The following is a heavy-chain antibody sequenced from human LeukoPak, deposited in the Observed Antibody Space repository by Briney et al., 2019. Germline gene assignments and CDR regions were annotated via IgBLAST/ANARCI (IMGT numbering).Heavy chain of an antibody. CDR3: ARDSYDFWSGYPHTNWFDP. V-gene: IGHV1-69*13. CDR1: GGTFSSYA. D-gene: IGHD3-3*01. Sequence: SVKVSCKASGGTFSSYAISWVLQAPGQGLEWMGGIIPIFSTANYAQKFQGRVTITADESTSTAYMELSSLRSEDTAVYYCARDSYDFWSGYPHTNWFDPWGQGTLVTVSS. J-gene: IGHJ5*02. CDR2: IIPIFSTA.